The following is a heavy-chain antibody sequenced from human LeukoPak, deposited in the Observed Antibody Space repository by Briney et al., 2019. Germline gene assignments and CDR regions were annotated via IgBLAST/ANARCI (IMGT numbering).Heavy chain of an antibody. CDR2: IIPIFGTA. CDR3: ARDDTAMGPGWPAGIDD. J-gene: IGHJ4*02. D-gene: IGHD5-18*01. V-gene: IGHV1-69*13. CDR1: GGTFSSYA. Sequence: SVKVSCKASGGTFSSYAIGWVRQAPGQGLEWMGGIIPIFGTANYAQKFQGRVTITADESTSTAYMELSSLRSEDTAVYYCARDDTAMGPGWPAGIDDWGQGTLVTVSS.